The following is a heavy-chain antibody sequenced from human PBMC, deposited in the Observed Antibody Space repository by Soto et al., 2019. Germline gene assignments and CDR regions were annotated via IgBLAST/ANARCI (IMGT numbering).Heavy chain of an antibody. CDR3: ARTSFYGSGSYYNDY. D-gene: IGHD3-10*01. J-gene: IGHJ4*02. CDR2: IYYSGST. V-gene: IGHV4-30-4*01. Sequence: SETLSLTCTVSGGSISSGDYYWSWIRQPPGKGLEWIGYIYYSGSTYYNPSLKSRVTISVDTSKNQFSLKLSSVTAADTAVYYCARTSFYGSGSYYNDYWGQGTLVTVSS. CDR1: GGSISSGDYY.